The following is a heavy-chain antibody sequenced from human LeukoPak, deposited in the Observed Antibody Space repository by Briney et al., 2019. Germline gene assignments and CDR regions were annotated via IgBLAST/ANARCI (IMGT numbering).Heavy chain of an antibody. V-gene: IGHV3-30*02. Sequence: GRSLRLSCAASGFTFSSYGMYWVRQAPGKWLEWVAFIRYDGSNKYYADSVKGRFTFSRDNSKNTLYLQMKSLRAEDTAVYYCAKGGGYEAQYYYYYLDVWGKGTTVTISS. J-gene: IGHJ6*03. CDR1: GFTFSSYG. CDR2: IRYDGSNK. CDR3: AKGGGYEAQYYYYYLDV. D-gene: IGHD5-12*01.